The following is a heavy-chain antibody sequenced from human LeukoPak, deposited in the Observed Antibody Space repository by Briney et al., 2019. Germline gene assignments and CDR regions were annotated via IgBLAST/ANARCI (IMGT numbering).Heavy chain of an antibody. Sequence: GGSLRLSCAASGFTFSSYGMHWVRQAPGKGLEWVAVIWYDGSSKYYADSVKGRFTISRDNSKNTLYLQMNSLRAEDTAVYYCARDYSYSSGWNYFDYWGQGTLVTVSS. V-gene: IGHV3-33*01. D-gene: IGHD6-19*01. CDR1: GFTFSSYG. J-gene: IGHJ4*02. CDR2: IWYDGSSK. CDR3: ARDYSYSSGWNYFDY.